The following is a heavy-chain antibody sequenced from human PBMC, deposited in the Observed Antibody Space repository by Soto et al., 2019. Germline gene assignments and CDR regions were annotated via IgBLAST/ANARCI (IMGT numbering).Heavy chain of an antibody. CDR3: ARNSQLDRSNWYWFDP. V-gene: IGHV4-39*01. D-gene: IGHD6-13*01. CDR1: GGSISSPTYY. CDR2: IYYTGAT. Sequence: PSETLSLTCTVSGGSISSPTYYWGWIRQPPGKGLEWIGTIYYTGATYYNPSLQSRVTISVDTSKNQFSLKLSSVTAADTAVYYCARNSQLDRSNWYWFDPWGQGTLVTVSS. J-gene: IGHJ5*02.